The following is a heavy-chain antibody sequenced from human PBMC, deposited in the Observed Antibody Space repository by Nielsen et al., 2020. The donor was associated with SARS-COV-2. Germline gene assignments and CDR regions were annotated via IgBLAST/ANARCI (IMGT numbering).Heavy chain of an antibody. V-gene: IGHV1-18*01. J-gene: IGHJ4*02. CDR2: ISVYNGNT. CDR3: VREAGFDDILTGYRSLDN. Sequence: ASVKVSCKASGYTFSSYGISWVRQAPGQGLEWMGWISVYNGNTNYAQKLKDRVTMTTDTSTNTAYMELRSLRSDDTAVYYCVREAGFDDILTGYRSLDNWGQGTLVTVSS. D-gene: IGHD3-9*01. CDR1: GYTFSSYG.